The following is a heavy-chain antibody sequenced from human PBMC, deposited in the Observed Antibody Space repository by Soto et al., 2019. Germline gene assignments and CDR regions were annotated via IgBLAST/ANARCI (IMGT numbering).Heavy chain of an antibody. V-gene: IGHV4-39*01. CDR3: ASYPQIVATTDFDY. CDR2: IYYSGST. D-gene: IGHD5-12*01. J-gene: IGHJ4*02. Sequence: PSETLSLTCTVSGGSISSSSYYWGWIRQPPGKGLEWIGSIYYSGSTYYNPSLKSRVTISVDTSKNQFSLKLSSVTAADTAVYYCASYPQIVATTDFDYWGQGTLVTVSS. CDR1: GGSISSSSYY.